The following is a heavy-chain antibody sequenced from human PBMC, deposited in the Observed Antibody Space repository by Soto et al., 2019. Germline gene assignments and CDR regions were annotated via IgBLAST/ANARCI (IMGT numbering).Heavy chain of an antibody. CDR2: INSDGNST. J-gene: IGHJ4*02. D-gene: IGHD4-4*01. CDR1: GFTFSPFW. Sequence: EVQLVESGGGLVQPGGSLRLSCAASGFTFSPFWMHWVRQVPGKGPVWVSRINSDGNSTSYADSVKGRFTISRDNAKDALYLHMNSLRAEDTAVYYCTRGSNPFDYGGQGALVTVSS. CDR3: TRGSNPFDY. V-gene: IGHV3-74*01.